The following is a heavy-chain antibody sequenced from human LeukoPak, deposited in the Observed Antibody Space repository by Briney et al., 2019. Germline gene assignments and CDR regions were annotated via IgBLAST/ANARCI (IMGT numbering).Heavy chain of an antibody. CDR1: RFTFNTYA. CDR3: ARDYYGSGDY. Sequence: GGSLRLSCAASRFTFNTYAMSWVRQAPGKGLEWVSAISGSGGSTYYADSVKGRFTISRDNSKNTLYLQMNSLRVEDTAVYYCARDYYGSGDYWGQGTLVTVSS. J-gene: IGHJ4*02. CDR2: ISGSGGST. V-gene: IGHV3-23*01. D-gene: IGHD3-10*01.